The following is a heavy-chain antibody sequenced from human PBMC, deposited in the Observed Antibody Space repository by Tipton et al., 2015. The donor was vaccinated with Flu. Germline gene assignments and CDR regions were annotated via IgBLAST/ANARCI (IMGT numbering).Heavy chain of an antibody. CDR3: ASVPAYEGWFDS. CDR2: IYTSGST. V-gene: IGHV4-61*02. J-gene: IGHJ5*01. CDR1: GGSISSGSYY. Sequence: TLSLTCTVSGGSISSGSYYWSWIRQPAGKGLEWIGRIYTSGSTDYNPSLKRRVTISVDTSKNQFSLKLSSVTAADTAVYYCASVPAYEGWFDSWGQGTLVTVSS. D-gene: IGHD3-3*01.